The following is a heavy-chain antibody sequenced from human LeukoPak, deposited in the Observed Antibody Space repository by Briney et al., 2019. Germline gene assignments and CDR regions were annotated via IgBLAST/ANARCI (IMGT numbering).Heavy chain of an antibody. V-gene: IGHV1-24*01. D-gene: IGHD1-26*01. Sequence: GASVKVSCKVSRYTLTELPIHWVRQAPGKGLEWMGGFDPDDGETVYAQMFQGRVTMTEDTSSDTASMELSSLRSEDTAVYHCATGTSGSYYVGIVRPIDYWGQGTLVTVSS. CDR3: ATGTSGSYYVGIVRPIDY. CDR1: RYTLTELP. CDR2: FDPDDGET. J-gene: IGHJ4*02.